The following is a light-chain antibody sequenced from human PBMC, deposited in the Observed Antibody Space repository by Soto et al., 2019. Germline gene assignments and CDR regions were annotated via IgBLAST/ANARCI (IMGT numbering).Light chain of an antibody. J-gene: IGLJ2*01. CDR1: SSNIGGNT. CDR2: NNN. CDR3: ASCDSSLNGRV. V-gene: IGLV1-44*01. Sequence: QSVLTQPPSASGTPGQRVTISCTGSSSNIGGNTVNWYQQLPGTTPKVLIYNNNQQPSGVPDRFSGYKSGTSASLAISGLQAEDEADYYCASCDSSLNGRVFGGGTKLTVL.